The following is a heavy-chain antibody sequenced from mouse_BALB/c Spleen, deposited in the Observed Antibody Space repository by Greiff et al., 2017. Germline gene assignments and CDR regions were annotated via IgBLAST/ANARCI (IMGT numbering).Heavy chain of an antibody. CDR3: ARTELGTMDY. CDR2: IWAGGST. Sequence: VKLVESGPGLVAPSQSLSITCTVSGFSLTSYGVHWVRQPPGKGLEWLGVIWAGGSTNYNSALMSRLSISKDNSKSQVFLKMNSLQTDDTAMYYCARTELGTMDYWGQGTSVTVSS. J-gene: IGHJ4*01. CDR1: GFSLTSYG. D-gene: IGHD4-1*01. V-gene: IGHV2-9*02.